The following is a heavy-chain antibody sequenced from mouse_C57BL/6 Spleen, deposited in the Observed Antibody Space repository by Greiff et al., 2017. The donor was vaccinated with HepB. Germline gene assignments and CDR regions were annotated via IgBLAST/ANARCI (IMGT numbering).Heavy chain of an antibody. CDR3: TRDTTVRDYFDY. CDR1: GYTFTSYW. CDR2: IYPGSSDT. J-gene: IGHJ2*01. Sequence: EVQLQQSGTVLARPGASVKMSCKTSGYTFTSYWMHWVKQRPGQGLEWIGAIYPGSSDTSYNQKFKGKAKLTAVTSASTAYMKLSSLTNEDSAVYYCTRDTTVRDYFDYWGQGTTLTVSS. D-gene: IGHD1-1*01. V-gene: IGHV1-5*01.